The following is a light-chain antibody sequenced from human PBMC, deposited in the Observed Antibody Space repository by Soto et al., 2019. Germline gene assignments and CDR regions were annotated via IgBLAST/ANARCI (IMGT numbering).Light chain of an antibody. CDR1: QSVSTL. CDR2: DAF. Sequence: EIVLTQSPATLSLSPGERVTLSCRASQSVSTLLAWYQQKPGQAPRLLIYDAFNRATGIPARFSGSGSGTDFTLTISSLEPEDFAVYYCQQRSNWPGTFGQGTKVEIK. J-gene: IGKJ1*01. CDR3: QQRSNWPGT. V-gene: IGKV3-11*01.